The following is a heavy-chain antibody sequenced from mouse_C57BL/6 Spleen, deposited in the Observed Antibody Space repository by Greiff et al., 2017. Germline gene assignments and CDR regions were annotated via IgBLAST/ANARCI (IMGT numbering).Heavy chain of an antibody. J-gene: IGHJ3*01. CDR1: GFSFNTYA. Sequence: DVLLVESGGGLVQPKGSLKLSCAASGFSFNTYAMHWVRQAPGKGLEWVARIRSKSNNYATYYADSVKDRFTISRDYSESMLYLQMNNLKTEYTAMYWCVGHDSLFAYWGQGTLVTVSA. CDR3: VGHDSLFAY. CDR2: IRSKSNNYAT. V-gene: IGHV10-1*01. D-gene: IGHD3-2*01.